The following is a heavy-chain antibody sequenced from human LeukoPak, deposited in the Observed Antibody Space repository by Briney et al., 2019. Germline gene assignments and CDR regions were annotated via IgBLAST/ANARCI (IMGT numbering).Heavy chain of an antibody. CDR3: AKAGDSSGWYDPLDY. CDR1: GFTFSSYG. CDR2: IWYDGSNK. V-gene: IGHV3-33*06. Sequence: GRSLRLSCAASGFTFSSYGMHWVRQAPGKGLEWVAVIWYDGSNKYYADSVKGRFTISRDNSKNTLYLQMNSLRAEDTAVYYCAKAGDSSGWYDPLDYWGQGTLVTVPS. D-gene: IGHD6-19*01. J-gene: IGHJ4*02.